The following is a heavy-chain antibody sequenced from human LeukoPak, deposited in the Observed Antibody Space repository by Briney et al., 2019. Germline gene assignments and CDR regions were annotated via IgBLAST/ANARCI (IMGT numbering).Heavy chain of an antibody. J-gene: IGHJ4*02. D-gene: IGHD4-17*01. CDR2: IRSKIDAGTI. Sequence: SGGSLRLSCEASGFIFNNAWMSWVRQAPGKGLEWVGRIRSKIDAGTIEYAEPVKGRFTISRDDSKNTVYLQMNSLKAEDTAVYYCAKDRRGLGDPYPTFDDWGQGTLVTVSS. V-gene: IGHV3-15*01. CDR1: GFIFNNAW. CDR3: AKDRRGLGDPYPTFDD.